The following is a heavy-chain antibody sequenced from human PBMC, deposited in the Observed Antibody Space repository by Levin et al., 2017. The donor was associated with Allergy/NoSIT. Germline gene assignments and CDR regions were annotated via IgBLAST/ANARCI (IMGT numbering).Heavy chain of an antibody. CDR3: ARRKGFGELVWFDP. Sequence: SQTLSLTCTVSGGSISSSSYYWGWIRQPPGKGLEWIGSIYYSGSTYYNPSLKSRVTISVDTSKNQFSLKLSSVTAADTAVYYCARRKGFGELVWFDPWGQGTLVTVSS. J-gene: IGHJ5*02. V-gene: IGHV4-39*01. CDR1: GGSISSSSYY. CDR2: IYYSGST. D-gene: IGHD3-10*01.